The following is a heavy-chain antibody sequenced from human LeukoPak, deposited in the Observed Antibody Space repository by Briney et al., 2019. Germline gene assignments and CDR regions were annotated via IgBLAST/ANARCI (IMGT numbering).Heavy chain of an antibody. Sequence: SETLSLTCAVSGYSISSGYYWGWIRQPPGKGLEWIGIIYHSGSTCYNPSLKSRVTISVDTSKNQFSLKLSSVTAADTAVYYCARGGGYQLLYDAFDIWGQGTMVTVSS. CDR3: ARGGGYQLLYDAFDI. CDR1: GYSISSGYY. V-gene: IGHV4-38-2*01. CDR2: IYHSGST. D-gene: IGHD2-2*02. J-gene: IGHJ3*02.